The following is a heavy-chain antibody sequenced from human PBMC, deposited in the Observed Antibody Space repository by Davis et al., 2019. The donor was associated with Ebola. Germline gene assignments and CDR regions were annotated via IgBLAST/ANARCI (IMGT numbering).Heavy chain of an antibody. CDR3: AKMWWTPRRFEP. Sequence: PSETLSLTCALSGDSVSTTSGAWNWIRQSPSRGLEWLGRTYYNSKWYNDYAVSVKSRITINPDTSKNQFSLQLNSVTPEDKAVYYFAKMWWTPRRFEPWGQGTLVTVSS. D-gene: IGHD2-21*01. CDR2: TYYNSKWYN. J-gene: IGHJ5*02. CDR1: GDSVSTTSGA. V-gene: IGHV6-1*01.